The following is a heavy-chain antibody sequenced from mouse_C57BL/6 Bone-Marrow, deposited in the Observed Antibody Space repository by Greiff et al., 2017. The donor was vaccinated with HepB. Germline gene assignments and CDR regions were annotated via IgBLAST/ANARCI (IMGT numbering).Heavy chain of an antibody. CDR3: ARHSPLYYGSNAY. D-gene: IGHD1-1*01. CDR2: ISSGGSYT. Sequence: EVKVVESGGDLVKPGGSLKLSCAASGFTFSSYGMSWVRQTPDKRLEWVATISSGGSYTYYPDSVKGRFTISRDNAKNTLYLQMSSLKSEDTAMYYCARHSPLYYGSNAYWGQGLWSLSLQ. J-gene: IGHJ3*01. V-gene: IGHV5-6*01. CDR1: GFTFSSYG.